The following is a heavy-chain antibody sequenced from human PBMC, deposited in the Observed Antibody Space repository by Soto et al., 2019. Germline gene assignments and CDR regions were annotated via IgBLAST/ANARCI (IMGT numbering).Heavy chain of an antibody. V-gene: IGHV3-15*01. D-gene: IGHD5-18*01. Sequence: GSLRLSCAASGFTFSNAWMSWVRQAPGKGLEWVGRIKSKTDGGTTDYAAPVKGRFTISRDDSKNTLYLQMNSLKTEDTAVYYCTTEWIQLWVTSPGYRGQGTLVTVSS. CDR1: GFTFSNAW. CDR3: TTEWIQLWVTSPGY. CDR2: IKSKTDGGTT. J-gene: IGHJ4*02.